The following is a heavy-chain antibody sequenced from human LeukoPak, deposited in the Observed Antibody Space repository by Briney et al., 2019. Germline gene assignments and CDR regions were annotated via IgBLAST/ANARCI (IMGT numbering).Heavy chain of an antibody. CDR2: INPKSGDT. Sequence: GASVKVSCKASGFTFTGDYMHWVRQAPGQGPEWMGWINPKSGDTKHAQKFQGRVTMTRDTSISTAYMELSSLRSDDTAAYYCARDGEFSGSDDFDYWGQGTLVTVSS. V-gene: IGHV1-2*02. D-gene: IGHD1-26*01. J-gene: IGHJ4*02. CDR3: ARDGEFSGSDDFDY. CDR1: GFTFTGDY.